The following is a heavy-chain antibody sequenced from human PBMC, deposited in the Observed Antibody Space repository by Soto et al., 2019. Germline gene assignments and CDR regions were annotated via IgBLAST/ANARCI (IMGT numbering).Heavy chain of an antibody. J-gene: IGHJ4*02. CDR3: VRVGAVATNGGYFDY. Sequence: SETLSLTCNVSGGSITNYYWTWIRQPVGKGLEWIGRIHGSGTTAYSPSLRGRLIMSLDTSKNQLSLKVTSVTAADTAIYYCVRVGAVATNGGYFDYWGQGALVTVSS. D-gene: IGHD6-19*01. V-gene: IGHV4-4*07. CDR1: GGSITNYY. CDR2: IHGSGTT.